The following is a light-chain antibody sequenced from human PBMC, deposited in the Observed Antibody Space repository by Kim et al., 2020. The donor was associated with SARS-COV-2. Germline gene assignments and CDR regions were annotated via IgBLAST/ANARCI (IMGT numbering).Light chain of an antibody. CDR2: DTS. Sequence: LCPAESPPLSCPASQNVNTHLAWSQQTPGQAPRPLIYDTSIRATGIPARFSASGSGTDFTLTISSLEPEDSAIYYCPQRGNWPAYPFGQGTKLEI. V-gene: IGKV3-11*01. J-gene: IGKJ2*01. CDR3: PQRGNWPAYP. CDR1: QNVNTH.